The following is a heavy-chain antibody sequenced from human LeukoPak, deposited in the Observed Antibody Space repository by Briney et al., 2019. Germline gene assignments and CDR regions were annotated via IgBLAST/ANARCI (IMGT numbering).Heavy chain of an antibody. CDR3: ARATVAEDQPFDY. J-gene: IGHJ4*02. CDR2: IIPIFGTA. Sequence: ASVKVSCKASGGTFSSYAISWVRQAPGQGLEWMGGIIPIFGTANYAQKFQGRVTITTDESTSTAYMELSSLRSEDTAVYYCARATVAEDQPFDYWGQGTLVTVSS. CDR1: GGTFSSYA. D-gene: IGHD2-2*01. V-gene: IGHV1-69*05.